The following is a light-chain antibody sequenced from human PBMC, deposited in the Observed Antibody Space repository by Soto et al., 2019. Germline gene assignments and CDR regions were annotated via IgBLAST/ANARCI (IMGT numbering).Light chain of an antibody. J-gene: IGKJ5*01. V-gene: IGKV3-15*01. Sequence: EIVMTQSPATLSVSPGERATLSCRASQSVTSNLAWYQQKPGQAPRLLIYGASTRATGIPARFSGSGSGTEFTLTISSLQSEDFAVYXXXQYNNWPPTFGQGTRLEIK. CDR2: GAS. CDR3: XQYNNWPPT. CDR1: QSVTSN.